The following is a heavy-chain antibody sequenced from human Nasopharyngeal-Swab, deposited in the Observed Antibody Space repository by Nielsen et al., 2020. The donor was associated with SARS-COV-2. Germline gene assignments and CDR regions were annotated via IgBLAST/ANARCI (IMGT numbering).Heavy chain of an antibody. V-gene: IGHV3-15*01. Sequence: GESLKISCAASGFTFSNAWMSWVRQAPGKGLEWVGRIKSKTDGGTTDYAAPVKGRFTISRDDSKNTLYLQMNSLKTEDTAVYYCTTDPRQWLVEYYYYMDVWGKGTTVTVSS. CDR2: IKSKTDGGTT. CDR3: TTDPRQWLVEYYYYMDV. CDR1: GFTFSNAW. J-gene: IGHJ6*03. D-gene: IGHD6-19*01.